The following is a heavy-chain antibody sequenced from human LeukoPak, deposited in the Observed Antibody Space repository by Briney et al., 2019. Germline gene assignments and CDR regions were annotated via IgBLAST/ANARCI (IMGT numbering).Heavy chain of an antibody. CDR3: ARAPMVRGVIIGWFVP. D-gene: IGHD3-10*01. J-gene: IGHJ5*02. V-gene: IGHV4-30-2*01. CDR1: GGSISSGGYS. CDR2: IYHSGST. Sequence: PSETLSLTCAVSGGSISSGGYSWSWIRQLPGKGLEWIGYIYHSGSTYYNPSLKSRVTISVDRSKNQFSLKLSSVTAADTAVYYCARAPMVRGVIIGWFVPWGQGTLVTVSS.